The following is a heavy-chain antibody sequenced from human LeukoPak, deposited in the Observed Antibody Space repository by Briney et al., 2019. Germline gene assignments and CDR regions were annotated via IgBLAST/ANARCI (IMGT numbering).Heavy chain of an antibody. J-gene: IGHJ4*02. Sequence: ASVKVSCKASGYTFTDYGVSWVRQAPGQGLEWMGWISAYDGKTKFDPKVQDRVTLTIDTSATTAFMDLRSLRFDDAAVYYCVRSSGRYPILWGQGTLVIVSS. CDR3: VRSSGRYPIL. V-gene: IGHV1-18*01. CDR2: ISAYDGKT. CDR1: GYTFTDYG. D-gene: IGHD1-26*01.